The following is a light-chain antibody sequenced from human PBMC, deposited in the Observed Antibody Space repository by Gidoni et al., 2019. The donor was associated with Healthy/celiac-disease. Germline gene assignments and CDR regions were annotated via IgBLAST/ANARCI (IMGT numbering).Light chain of an antibody. CDR3: NSRDSSGNHPHVV. V-gene: IGLV3-19*01. J-gene: IGLJ2*01. Sequence: SSELTQDPAVSVALGQTVRITCQGDSLRSYYASWYQQKPGQAPVLVIYGKNNRPSGIPDRFSGSSSGNTASLTITGAQAEDEADYYCNSRDSSGNHPHVVFGGGTKLT. CDR1: SLRSYY. CDR2: GKN.